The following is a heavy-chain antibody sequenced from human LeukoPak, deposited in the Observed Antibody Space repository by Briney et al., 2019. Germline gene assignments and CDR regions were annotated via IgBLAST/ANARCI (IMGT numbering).Heavy chain of an antibody. CDR1: GFTFSNSA. Sequence: GGSLRPSCAASGFTFSNSAMSWVRQAPGKGLEWVSTLSGSGITTYYADSVKGRFTISRDNSKNTLYLQMNSLRAEDTAVYYCAKGIYSSGWSYFDYWGHGTLVTVSS. J-gene: IGHJ4*01. CDR3: AKGIYSSGWSYFDY. V-gene: IGHV3-23*01. CDR2: LSGSGITT. D-gene: IGHD6-19*01.